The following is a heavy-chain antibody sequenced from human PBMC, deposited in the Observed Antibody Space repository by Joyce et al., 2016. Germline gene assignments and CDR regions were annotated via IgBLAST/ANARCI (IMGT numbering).Heavy chain of an antibody. D-gene: IGHD3-10*01. V-gene: IGHV3-72*01. CDR1: GFTFSYNY. J-gene: IGHJ4*02. CDR2: ARNKANSCTT. CDR3: TRSSIIRGITYFDF. Sequence: EVQLVESGGGLVQPGGSLRLSCAAFGFTFSYNYMDWVRQAPGKGLEGVGRARNKANSCTTEYAASVKGRFTISRDESKNSLYLQMNSLKTEDTAVYSCTRSSIIRGITYFDFWGQGTLVTVSS.